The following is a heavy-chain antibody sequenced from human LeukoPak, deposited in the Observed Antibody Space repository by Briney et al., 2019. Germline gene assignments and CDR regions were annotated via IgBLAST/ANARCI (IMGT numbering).Heavy chain of an antibody. CDR2: IYDGGST. Sequence: GGSLRLSCAASGFTVISNYMSWVRQPPGKGLEWVSVIYDGGSTYYADSVKGRFTISRDNSKNTLYLQMNSLRAEDTAVYYCAKGNDILTGYYMSYYYYGMDVWGQGTTVTVSS. CDR3: AKGNDILTGYYMSYYYYGMDV. D-gene: IGHD3-9*01. V-gene: IGHV3-66*01. J-gene: IGHJ6*02. CDR1: GFTVISNY.